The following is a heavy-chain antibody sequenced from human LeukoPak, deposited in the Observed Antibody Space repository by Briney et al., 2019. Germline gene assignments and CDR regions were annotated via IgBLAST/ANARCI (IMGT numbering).Heavy chain of an antibody. CDR2: SIPIFGTA. J-gene: IGHJ4*02. CDR3: ARASEADYYDSSGYYYFDY. V-gene: IGHV1-69*13. CDR1: GGTFRTYA. D-gene: IGHD3-22*01. Sequence: ASVKVSCKASGGTFRTYATGWVRRPPEQGLEWMGGSIPIFGTANYAQKFQGRVTITADESTSTAYMELSSLRSEDTAVYYCARASEADYYDSSGYYYFDYWGQGTLVTVSS.